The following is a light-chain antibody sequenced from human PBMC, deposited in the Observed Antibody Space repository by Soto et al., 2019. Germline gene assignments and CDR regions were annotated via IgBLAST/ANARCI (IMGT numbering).Light chain of an antibody. CDR2: EDN. CDR3: QSYDATNQV. CDR1: SGSIASNY. V-gene: IGLV6-57*01. Sequence: NFLLTQPHSVSDSPGKTVIISCTRSSGSIASNYVQWYQQRPGSSPTTVIYEDNQRPSGVPDRFSGSIDSSSNSASLTISGLGTEDEADYYCQSYDATNQVFGGGTKVTVL. J-gene: IGLJ3*02.